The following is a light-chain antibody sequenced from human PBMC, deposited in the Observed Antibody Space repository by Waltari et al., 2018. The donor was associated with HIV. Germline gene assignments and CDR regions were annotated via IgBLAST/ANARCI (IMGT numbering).Light chain of an antibody. CDR3: QQYGSSPQT. V-gene: IGKV3-20*01. Sequence: VLTQSPDTLSLSPGEGAVLSCRASQSVSRNSVAWYQQKPGQAPRLLISAASTRAAGIPDRFSGSGSGTDFTLVISGLEPEDFAAYYCQQYGSSPQTFGQGTKLEVK. CDR2: AAS. CDR1: QSVSRNS. J-gene: IGKJ2*01.